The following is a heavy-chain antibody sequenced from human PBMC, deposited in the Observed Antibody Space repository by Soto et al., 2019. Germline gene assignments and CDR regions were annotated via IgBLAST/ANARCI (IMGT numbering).Heavy chain of an antibody. V-gene: IGHV4-59*01. CDR1: VRSISSYY. CDR2: IYYSGST. D-gene: IGHD5-18*01. J-gene: IGHJ6*02. CDR3: ARGGYSYGTPYGMDV. Sequence: SETLSLSGTVSVRSISSYYWSWIRQRPGKGLEWIGYIYYSGSTNYNPSLKSRVTISVDTSKNQFSLKLSSVTAADTAVYYCARGGYSYGTPYGMDVWGQGTTVTVS.